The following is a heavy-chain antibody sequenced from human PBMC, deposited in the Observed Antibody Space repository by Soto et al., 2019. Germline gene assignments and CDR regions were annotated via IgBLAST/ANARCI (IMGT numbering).Heavy chain of an antibody. Sequence: ETLSLTGAVYGGSFSGYYWSWIRQPPGKGLEWIGEINHSGSTNYNPSLKSRVTISVDTSKNQFSLRLSSVTAADTAVYYCARDSGSYYDYWGQGILVTVSS. CDR2: INHSGST. D-gene: IGHD1-26*01. V-gene: IGHV4-34*01. J-gene: IGHJ4*02. CDR1: GGSFSGYY. CDR3: ARDSGSYYDY.